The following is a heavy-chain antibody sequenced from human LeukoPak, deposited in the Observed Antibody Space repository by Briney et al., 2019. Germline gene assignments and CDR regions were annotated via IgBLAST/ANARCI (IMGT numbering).Heavy chain of an antibody. CDR3: ARGGTYFWEYYFDY. V-gene: IGHV1-2*02. D-gene: IGHD3-3*01. Sequence: PPASVKVSCKASGYTFTSYYMHWVRQAPGQGLEWMAWINPNNGDTNYAQNFQGRVTMNRDTSISTAYMEVSRLTSDDTAMYYCARGGTYFWEYYFDYWGQGTLVTVSS. J-gene: IGHJ4*02. CDR1: GYTFTSYY. CDR2: INPNNGDT.